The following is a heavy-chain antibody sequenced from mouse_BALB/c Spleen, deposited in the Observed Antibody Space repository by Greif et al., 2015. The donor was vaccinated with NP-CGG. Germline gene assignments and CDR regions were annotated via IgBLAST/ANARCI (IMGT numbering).Heavy chain of an antibody. CDR2: IHYSGST. V-gene: IGHV3-1*02. CDR3: ARSDRYGTGYAMDY. CDR1: GYSITSGYS. D-gene: IGHD2-14*01. Sequence: EVQGVESGPDLVKPSQSLSLTCTVTGYSITSGYSWRWIRQFPGNKLEWMGYIHYSGSTNYNPSLKSRISITRDTSKNQFFLQLNSVTTEDTATYYCARSDRYGTGYAMDYWGQGTSVTVSS. J-gene: IGHJ4*01.